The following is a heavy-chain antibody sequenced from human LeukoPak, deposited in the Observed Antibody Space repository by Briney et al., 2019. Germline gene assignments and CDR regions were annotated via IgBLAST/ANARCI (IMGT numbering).Heavy chain of an antibody. D-gene: IGHD6-13*01. V-gene: IGHV4-59*12. CDR1: GGSFSGYY. CDR3: ARAPYSSSWYGRNWFDP. J-gene: IGHJ5*02. Sequence: PSETLSLTCAVYGGSFSGYYWSWIRQPPGKGLEWIGYIYYSGSTNYNPSLKSRVTISVDTSKNQFSLKLSSVTAADTAVYYCARAPYSSSWYGRNWFDPWGQGTLVTVSS. CDR2: IYYSGST.